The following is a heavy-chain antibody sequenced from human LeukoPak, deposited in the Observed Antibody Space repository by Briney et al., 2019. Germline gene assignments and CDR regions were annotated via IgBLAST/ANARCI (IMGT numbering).Heavy chain of an antibody. CDR1: GFTFSNYW. J-gene: IGHJ4*02. CDR3: ARDGAAAGRYYFDY. V-gene: IGHV3-74*01. Sequence: GGSLRLSCAASGFTFSNYWMHWVRQAPGKGLVWVSRINSDGSSTSYADSVKGRFTISRDNSKNTLYLQMNSLRAEDTAVYYCARDGAAAGRYYFDYWGQGTLVTVSS. D-gene: IGHD6-13*01. CDR2: INSDGSST.